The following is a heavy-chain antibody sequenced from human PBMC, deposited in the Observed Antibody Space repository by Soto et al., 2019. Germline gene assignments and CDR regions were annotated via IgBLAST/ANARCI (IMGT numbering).Heavy chain of an antibody. J-gene: IGHJ4*02. CDR2: IIPIFGTA. CDR1: GGTFSSYA. V-gene: IGHV1-69*06. Sequence: QVQLVQSGAEVKKPGSSVKVSCKASGGTFSSYAISWVRQAPGQGLEWMGGIIPIFGTANYAQKFQGRVTITADKSTSTSYMELSSLRSEDTAVYYCSRGTERYNWNYDDYWGQGTLVTVSS. CDR3: SRGTERYNWNYDDY. D-gene: IGHD1-7*01.